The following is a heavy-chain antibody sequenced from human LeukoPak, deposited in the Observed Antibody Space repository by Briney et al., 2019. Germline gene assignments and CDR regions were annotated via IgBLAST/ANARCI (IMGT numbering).Heavy chain of an antibody. CDR2: IIPMFGTA. J-gene: IGHJ5*02. CDR3: ARGPFPPAATVATNNWFDP. D-gene: IGHD6-13*01. V-gene: IGHV1-69*01. CDR1: GGTFSSYA. Sequence: GASVKVSCKASGGTFSSYAISWVRQAPGQGLEWMGGIIPMFGTANYAQKFQGRVTITADESANIAYMELSSLRSEDTAVYYCARGPFPPAATVATNNWFDPWGQGTLVTVS.